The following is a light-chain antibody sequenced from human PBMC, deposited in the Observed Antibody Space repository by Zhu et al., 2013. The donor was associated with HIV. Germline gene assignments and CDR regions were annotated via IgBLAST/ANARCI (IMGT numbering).Light chain of an antibody. CDR2: LAS. Sequence: DIQMTQSPSSLSASVGDRVTITCRASQDIRNHLGWYQQKPGKAPRRLIYLASTLQSGVPSRFSGSGSGTDFTLTISSLQPEDVATYYCHKYNTAPXTFGGGTKVEIK. CDR1: QDIRNH. CDR3: HKYNTAPXT. V-gene: IGKV1-17*01. J-gene: IGKJ4*01.